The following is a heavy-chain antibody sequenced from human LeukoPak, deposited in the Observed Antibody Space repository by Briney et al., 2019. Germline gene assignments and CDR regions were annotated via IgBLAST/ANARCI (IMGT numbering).Heavy chain of an antibody. CDR3: ARLLIYDGRAY. CDR1: GFTFIASA. Sequence: GGSLRLSCAASGFTFIASAMHWVRQAPGRGLEWVSFIASSGSDIDCADSVKGRFTISRDNANNTLLLQMNSLRVEDMAVYYCARLLIYDGRAYWGQGTMVTVSS. V-gene: IGHV3-21*01. J-gene: IGHJ4*02. CDR2: IASSGSDI. D-gene: IGHD2-8*01.